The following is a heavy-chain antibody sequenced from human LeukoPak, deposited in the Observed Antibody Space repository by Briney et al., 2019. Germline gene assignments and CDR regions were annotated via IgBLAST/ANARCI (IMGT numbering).Heavy chain of an antibody. D-gene: IGHD6-19*01. CDR1: GFTFTSSA. Sequence: GTSVKVSCKASGFTFTSSAVQWVRQARGQRLEWIGWIVVGSGNTNYGQKFQERVTITRDMSTSTAYMELSSLRSEDTAVYYCAAGGWYYYGMDVWGKGTTVTVSS. J-gene: IGHJ6*04. V-gene: IGHV1-58*01. CDR2: IVVGSGNT. CDR3: AAGGWYYYGMDV.